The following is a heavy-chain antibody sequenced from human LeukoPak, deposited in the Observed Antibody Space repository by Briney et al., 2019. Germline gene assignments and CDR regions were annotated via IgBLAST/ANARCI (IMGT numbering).Heavy chain of an antibody. D-gene: IGHD5-18*01. CDR3: VGTAMVKGFFDY. V-gene: IGHV3-64D*06. J-gene: IGHJ4*02. CDR2: ISSNGGST. CDR1: GFTFSSYA. Sequence: GGSLRLYCSASGFTFSSYAMHWGRQAPGKGLEYVSAISSNGGSTYYADSVKGRFTISRDNSKNTLYLQMSSLRAEDTAVYYCVGTAMVKGFFDYWGQGTLVTVSS.